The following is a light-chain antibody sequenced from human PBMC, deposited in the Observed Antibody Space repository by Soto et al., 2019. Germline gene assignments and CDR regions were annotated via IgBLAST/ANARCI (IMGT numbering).Light chain of an antibody. V-gene: IGLV1-40*01. CDR2: GNS. CDR3: QSYDSSMRGV. CDR1: SSNIGAGYD. Sequence: QSVLTQPPSVSGAPGQRVTISCTGSSSNIGAGYDVHWYQQLPGTAPKLLIYGNSNRPSGVPDRFSGSKSGTSASLAITGLQAEDEADYSCQSYDSSMRGVFGVGTKLTVL. J-gene: IGLJ2*01.